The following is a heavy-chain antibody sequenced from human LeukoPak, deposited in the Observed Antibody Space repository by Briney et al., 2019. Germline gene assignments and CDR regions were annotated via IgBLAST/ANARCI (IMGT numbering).Heavy chain of an antibody. D-gene: IGHD2-2*01. CDR2: IKYDGSEK. Sequence: GGSLRLSCAASGFTFSSYWMSWVRQAPGKGLEWVANIKYDGSEKYYVDSVKGRFTISRDNAKNSLYLQMNSLRAEDTAVYYCTTDRGLVPAARGLDYWGQGTLVTVSS. J-gene: IGHJ4*02. CDR3: TTDRGLVPAARGLDY. CDR1: GFTFSSYW. V-gene: IGHV3-7*01.